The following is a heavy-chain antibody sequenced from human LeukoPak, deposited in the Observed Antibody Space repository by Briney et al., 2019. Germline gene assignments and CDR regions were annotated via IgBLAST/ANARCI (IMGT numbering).Heavy chain of an antibody. CDR1: GYTFTSYY. CDR2: INPNSGGT. J-gene: IGHJ4*02. D-gene: IGHD2-8*01. CDR3: ARDHNVYATYYFDY. Sequence: ASVKVSCKASGYTFTSYYMHWVRQAPGQGLEWMGWINPNSGGTNYAQKFQGRVTMTRDTSISTAYMELSRLRSDDTAVYYCARDHNVYATYYFDYWGQGTLVTVSS. V-gene: IGHV1-2*02.